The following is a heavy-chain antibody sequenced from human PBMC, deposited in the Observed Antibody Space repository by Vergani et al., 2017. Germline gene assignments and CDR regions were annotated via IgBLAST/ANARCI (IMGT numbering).Heavy chain of an antibody. CDR1: GYSFTSYW. V-gene: IGHV5-51*01. CDR3: ARQPNWNDDPDAFDI. J-gene: IGHJ3*02. Sequence: EVQLVQSGAEVKKPGESLKISCKGSGYSFTSYWIGWVRQMPGKGLEWMGIIYPGDSDTRYSPSFQGQVTIEADKSISTAYLQWSSLKASDTAMYYCARQPNWNDDPDAFDIWGQGTMVTVSS. D-gene: IGHD1-1*01. CDR2: IYPGDSDT.